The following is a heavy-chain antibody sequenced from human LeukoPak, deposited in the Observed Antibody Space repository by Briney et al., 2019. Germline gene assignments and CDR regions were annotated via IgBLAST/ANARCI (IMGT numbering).Heavy chain of an antibody. CDR3: ARGGYYGSGNDFRFDP. V-gene: IGHV4-59*01. CDR2: IHYTGST. Sequence: SETLSLTRTVSGGSISSYYWSWIRQSPGKGLECNGYIHYTGSTNYNPSLKSRVTISVETSKNQFSLKLKSVTAADTAVYYCARGGYYGSGNDFRFDPWGQGTLVTVSS. J-gene: IGHJ5*02. CDR1: GGSISSYY. D-gene: IGHD3-10*01.